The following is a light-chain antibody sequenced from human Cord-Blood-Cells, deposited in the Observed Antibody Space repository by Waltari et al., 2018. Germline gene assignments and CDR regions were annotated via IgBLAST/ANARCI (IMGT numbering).Light chain of an antibody. CDR2: EVS. Sequence: QPALTQPPSASGPPGPAVTISATAASSYVGGYNYVSWYQQHPGKAPKLMIEEVSKRPSGVPDRFSGSKSGNTASLTVSGLQAEDEADYYCSSYAGSNNLVFGGGTKLTVL. CDR1: SSYVGGYNY. CDR3: SSYAGSNNLV. V-gene: IGLV2-8*01. J-gene: IGLJ2*01.